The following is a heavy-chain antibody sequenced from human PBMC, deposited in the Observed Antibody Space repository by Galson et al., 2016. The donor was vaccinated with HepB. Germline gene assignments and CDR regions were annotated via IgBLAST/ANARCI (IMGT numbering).Heavy chain of an antibody. CDR2: IHSDGNT. J-gene: IGHJ3*02. CDR1: GFTVSSHY. V-gene: IGHV3-53*05. CDR3: VKDRAGFYAFDI. Sequence: SLRLSCAASGFTVSSHYMSWVRQAPGKGLEWVSNIHSDGNTYYADSVKGRFTISRDNSKNTLYLQMNNLRAEDTAMYYCVKDRAGFYAFDIWGQGTMVTVSS. D-gene: IGHD6-19*01.